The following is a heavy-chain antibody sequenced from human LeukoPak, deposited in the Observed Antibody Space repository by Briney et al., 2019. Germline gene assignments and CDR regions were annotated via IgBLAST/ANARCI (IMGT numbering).Heavy chain of an antibody. CDR2: IYTSGST. D-gene: IGHD3-22*01. J-gene: IGHJ4*02. V-gene: IGHV4-61*02. CDR1: GGSISSGSYY. Sequence: SQTVSLTCTVSGGSISSGSYYWSWIRQPAGKGLEWIGRIYTSGSTNYNPSLKSRVTISADTSTNQFSLKLSSVTAADTAVYYCASDSSGYYPYWGQGTLVTVSS. CDR3: ASDSSGYYPY.